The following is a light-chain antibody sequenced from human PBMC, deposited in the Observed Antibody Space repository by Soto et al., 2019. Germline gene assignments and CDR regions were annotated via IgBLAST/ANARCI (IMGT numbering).Light chain of an antibody. V-gene: IGLV3-1*01. Sequence: SYELTQPPSVSVSPGQTARITCSGDKLGEKFACWYQQKPGQSPVVVIYEVKKRPSAIPERFSGSNSGNTATLTISGTEAMDEADYYCQTWDNSTVVFGGGTKVTVL. J-gene: IGLJ2*01. CDR2: EVK. CDR1: KLGEKF. CDR3: QTWDNSTVV.